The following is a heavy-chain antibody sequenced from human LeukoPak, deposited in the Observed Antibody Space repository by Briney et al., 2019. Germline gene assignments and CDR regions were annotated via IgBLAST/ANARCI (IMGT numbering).Heavy chain of an antibody. Sequence: ASVKVSCKASGYTFNNYGISWVRQAPGQGLEWMGWISAYNGNTNYAQKLQGRVTMTTDTSTSTAYMELRSLRSDDTAVYYCARDTPITMIVVSAFDIWGRGTMVTVSS. CDR2: ISAYNGNT. V-gene: IGHV1-18*01. D-gene: IGHD3-22*01. J-gene: IGHJ3*02. CDR1: GYTFNNYG. CDR3: ARDTPITMIVVSAFDI.